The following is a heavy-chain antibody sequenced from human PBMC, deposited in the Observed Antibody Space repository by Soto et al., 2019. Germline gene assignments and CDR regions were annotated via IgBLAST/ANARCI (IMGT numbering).Heavy chain of an antibody. J-gene: IGHJ6*02. Sequence: EVQLVESGGGLVKPGGSLRLSCAASGFTFSSYSMNWVRQAPGKGLEWVSSISSSSSYIYYADSVKDRFTISRDNAKNSLYLQMNSLRAEDTAVYYCARDRLTGNYYYGMDVWGQGTTVTVSS. CDR2: ISSSSSYI. CDR3: ARDRLTGNYYYGMDV. V-gene: IGHV3-21*01. D-gene: IGHD7-27*01. CDR1: GFTFSSYS.